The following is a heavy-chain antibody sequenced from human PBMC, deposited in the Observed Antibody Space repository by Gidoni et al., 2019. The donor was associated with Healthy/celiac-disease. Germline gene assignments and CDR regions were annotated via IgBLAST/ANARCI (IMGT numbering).Heavy chain of an antibody. Sequence: QVQLVEPGRGLVQPGRSLRLSCAASGFTFCSYGLHWGRQAPRKGLEWVEVIGYNGSNKYYAGSVKGRFTISRDNSKNTLYLQMNSLRAEDTAVYYCARDRESAAHADRYYYYYMDVWGKGTTVTVSS. CDR1: GFTFCSYG. CDR2: IGYNGSNK. CDR3: ARDRESAAHADRYYYYYMDV. D-gene: IGHD6-13*01. V-gene: IGHV3-33*01. J-gene: IGHJ6*03.